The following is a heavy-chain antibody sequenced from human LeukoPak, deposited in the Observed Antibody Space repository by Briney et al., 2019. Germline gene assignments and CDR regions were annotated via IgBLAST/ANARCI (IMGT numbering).Heavy chain of an antibody. J-gene: IGHJ1*01. CDR1: GGSISGYY. V-gene: IGHV4-59*01. CDR3: AAQYCYGSGIYYDAEYFHH. Sequence: SETLSLTCTVSGGSISGYYWTWIRQPPGRGLEWIGYVSYSGSTNYNPSLKSRVTISLDTSKNQFSLRLSSVTAADTAVYYCAAQYCYGSGIYYDAEYFHHWGQGTLVTVSS. CDR2: VSYSGST. D-gene: IGHD3-10*01.